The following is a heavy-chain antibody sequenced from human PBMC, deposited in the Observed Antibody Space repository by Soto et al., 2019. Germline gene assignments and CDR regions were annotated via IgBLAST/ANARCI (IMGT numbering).Heavy chain of an antibody. Sequence: ASVKVSCKASGYTFTSYAMHWLRQAPGQRLEWMGWINAGNGNTKYSQKFQGRVTITRDTSASTAYMELSSLISEDTAVYYCARARRVLAFDPWGQGTLVTVSS. CDR3: ARARRVLAFDP. CDR1: GYTFTSYA. CDR2: INAGNGNT. J-gene: IGHJ5*02. V-gene: IGHV1-3*01. D-gene: IGHD3-3*02.